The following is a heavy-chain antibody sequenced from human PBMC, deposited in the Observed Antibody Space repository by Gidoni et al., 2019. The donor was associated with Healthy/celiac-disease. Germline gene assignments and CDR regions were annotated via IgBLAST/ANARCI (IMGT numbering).Heavy chain of an antibody. J-gene: IGHJ4*02. CDR3: ARGAVFQQLVLPADY. CDR1: GGTFSSYA. V-gene: IGHV1-69*01. Sequence: QVQLVQSGAEVKKPGSSVKVSCQASGGTFSSYAISWVRQAPGQGLGWMGGSIPIFGTANYAQKFQGRVTITADESTSTAYMELSSLRSEDTAVYYCARGAVFQQLVLPADYWGQGTLVTVSS. D-gene: IGHD6-13*01. CDR2: SIPIFGTA.